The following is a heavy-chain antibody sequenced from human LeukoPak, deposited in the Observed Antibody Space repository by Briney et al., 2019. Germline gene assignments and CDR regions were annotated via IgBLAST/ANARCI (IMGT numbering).Heavy chain of an antibody. Sequence: AGSLRLSCAASGFTFDDYGMHWVRQAPGKGLEWVSLISGDGGSTYYADSVKGRFTISRDNSKNSLYLQMNSLRTEDTALYYCAKDTGYYYGSGSPGRDAFDIWGQGTMVTVSS. CDR1: GFTFDDYG. CDR3: AKDTGYYYGSGSPGRDAFDI. V-gene: IGHV3-43*02. J-gene: IGHJ3*02. CDR2: ISGDGGST. D-gene: IGHD3-10*01.